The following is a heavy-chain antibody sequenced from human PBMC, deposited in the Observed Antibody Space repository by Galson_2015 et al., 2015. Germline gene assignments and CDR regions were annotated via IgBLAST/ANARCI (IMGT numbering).Heavy chain of an antibody. CDR1: ADTFSTYA. CDR2: ISYEGSNK. J-gene: IGHJ4*02. V-gene: IGHV3-30*15. CDR3: TTAKKSFHIAVATSDF. D-gene: IGHD6-19*01. Sequence: SLRLSCAAFADTFSTYAMHWVRLTPGKGLEWVAVISYEGSNKYYADSVKGRFTVSRDNSKNTLYLQMSSLRLEDTAVYYCTTAKKSFHIAVATSDFWGQGTLVTVSS.